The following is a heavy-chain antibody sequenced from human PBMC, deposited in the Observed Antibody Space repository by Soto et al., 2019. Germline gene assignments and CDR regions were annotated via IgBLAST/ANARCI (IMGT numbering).Heavy chain of an antibody. V-gene: IGHV3-23*01. Sequence: QTGGSLRLSCAASGFTFSSYAMSWVRQAPGKGLEWVSAISGSGGSTYYADSVKGRFTISRDNSKNTLYLQMNSLRAEDTAVYYCAPFTRDYGDLKSFDYWGQGXLVTVPS. D-gene: IGHD4-17*01. J-gene: IGHJ4*02. CDR2: ISGSGGST. CDR1: GFTFSSYA. CDR3: APFTRDYGDLKSFDY.